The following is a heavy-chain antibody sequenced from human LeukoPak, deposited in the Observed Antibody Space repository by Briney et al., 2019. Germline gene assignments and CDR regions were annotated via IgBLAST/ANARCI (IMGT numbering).Heavy chain of an antibody. V-gene: IGHV3-30*03. J-gene: IGHJ3*02. Sequence: PGGSLRLSCAASRLIVSSNYMAWVRQAPGKGLEWVAVISHDGRNKYYADSVKGRFTISRDNSKNTLYLQMNSLRAEDTAVYYCATLDAFDMWGQGTMVTVSS. CDR3: ATLDAFDM. CDR1: RLIVSSNY. CDR2: ISHDGRNK.